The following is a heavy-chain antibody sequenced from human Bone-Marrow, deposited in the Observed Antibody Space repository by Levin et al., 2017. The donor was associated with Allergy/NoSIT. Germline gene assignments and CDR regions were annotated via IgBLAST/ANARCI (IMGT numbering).Heavy chain of an antibody. J-gene: IGHJ6*03. CDR3: ARVGDFGLVDEDLCYFYMDV. V-gene: IGHV3-49*04. Sequence: RGESLKISCTGSDFMFDDFAVSWVRQAPGKGLEWVGFIRSRADGGTADYAAAVTGRFSLSRDDSRSIAYLQMNSLKSEDAGVYYCARVGDFGLVDEDLCYFYMDVWGKGTTVTVSS. CDR2: IRSRADGGTA. D-gene: IGHD3/OR15-3a*01. CDR1: DFMFDDFA.